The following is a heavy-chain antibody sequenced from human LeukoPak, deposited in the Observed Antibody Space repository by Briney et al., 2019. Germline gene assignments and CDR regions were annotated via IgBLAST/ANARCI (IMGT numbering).Heavy chain of an antibody. CDR3: VRDRGEWSYSHDY. D-gene: IGHD3-10*01. V-gene: IGHV1-2*04. CDR2: INPNSGGT. CDR1: GYTFTGYY. Sequence: ASVKVSCKASGYTFTGYYMHWVRQAPGQGLEWMGWINPNSGGTNYAQKFQGWVTMTRDTSISTAYMELSRLRSDDTAVYYCVRDRGEWSYSHDYWGQGTLVTVSS. J-gene: IGHJ4*02.